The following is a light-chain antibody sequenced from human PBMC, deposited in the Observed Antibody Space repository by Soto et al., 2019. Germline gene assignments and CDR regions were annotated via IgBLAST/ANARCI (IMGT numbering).Light chain of an antibody. J-gene: IGKJ3*01. CDR1: QSVAANY. Sequence: EVVLTQSPGTLSLSPGERATLSCRASQSVAANYLAWYQQKRGQAPRRLIYGASSRATGIPDRFSGSGSGTDFTLTISRLEPEDFSVYYCHQDGTAPLTFGPGTKVDIK. CDR2: GAS. CDR3: HQDGTAPLT. V-gene: IGKV3-20*01.